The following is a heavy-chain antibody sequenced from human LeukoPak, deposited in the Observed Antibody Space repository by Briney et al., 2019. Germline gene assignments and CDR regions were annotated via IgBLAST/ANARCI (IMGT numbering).Heavy chain of an antibody. J-gene: IGHJ4*02. V-gene: IGHV3-48*01. Sequence: PGGSLRLSCAASGFTFSSYSMNWVRQAPGKGLEWVSYISSSSSTIYYADSVKGRFTISRDNAKNSLYLQMNSLRAEDTAVYYCARVAAGSGSYYFDYWGQGTLVTVSS. CDR2: ISSSSSTI. CDR1: GFTFSSYS. D-gene: IGHD3-10*01. CDR3: ARVAAGSGSYYFDY.